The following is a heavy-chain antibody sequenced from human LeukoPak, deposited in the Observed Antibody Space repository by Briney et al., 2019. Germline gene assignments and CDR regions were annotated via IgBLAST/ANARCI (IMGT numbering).Heavy chain of an antibody. D-gene: IGHD1-1*01. J-gene: IGHJ6*02. Sequence: GESLKISCKGSGYSFTNYWIVWVRQMPGKGLEWMGIIYPGDSNTRYSPSFQGQVTISADKSISTAYLQWSSLKASDTAIYFCARLERSRLDFYYYGMDVWGQGTTVTVS. CDR1: GYSFTNYW. CDR2: IYPGDSNT. V-gene: IGHV5-51*01. CDR3: ARLERSRLDFYYYGMDV.